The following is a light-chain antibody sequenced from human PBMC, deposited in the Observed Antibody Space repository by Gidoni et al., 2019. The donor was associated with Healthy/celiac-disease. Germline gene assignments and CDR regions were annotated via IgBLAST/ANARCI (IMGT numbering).Light chain of an antibody. J-gene: IGKJ1*01. V-gene: IGKV1-5*01. Sequence: DIQMTQSPSTLSASVGDTVTITCRASQSISSWLSWYQQKPGKAPKLLIYDASSLESGVPSRFSGSGSGTEFTITISSLQPDDFATYYCQQYNSYLWTFGQGTKVEIK. CDR3: QQYNSYLWT. CDR2: DAS. CDR1: QSISSW.